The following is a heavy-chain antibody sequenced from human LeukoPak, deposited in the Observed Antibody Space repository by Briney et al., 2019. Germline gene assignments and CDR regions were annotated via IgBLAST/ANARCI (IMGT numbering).Heavy chain of an antibody. Sequence: ASVKVSCKASGYTFTAYDINWVRRATGQGLEWMGWMNPNTGNTGYAQQFQGRVTMTRNTSITTAYMQLTGLTSEDTAVYYCARARDCNGGRCYVWFDPWGQGTLVTVSS. J-gene: IGHJ5*02. CDR2: MNPNTGNT. D-gene: IGHD2-15*01. CDR3: ARARDCNGGRCYVWFDP. CDR1: GYTFTAYD. V-gene: IGHV1-8*01.